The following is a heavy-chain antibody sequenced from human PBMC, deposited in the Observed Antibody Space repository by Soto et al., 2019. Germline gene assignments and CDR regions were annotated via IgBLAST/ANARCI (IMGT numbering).Heavy chain of an antibody. V-gene: IGHV1-69*13. CDR3: ARVVLGPSLFDS. CDR1: GGTFSSYA. D-gene: IGHD2-2*01. CDR2: IIPIFGTA. Sequence: SVKVSCKASGGTFSSYAISWVRQAPGQGLEWMGGIIPIFGTANYAQKFQGRVTITADESTSTAYMELSSLRSEDTAVYYCARVVLGPSLFDSWGQGTLVTVSS. J-gene: IGHJ5*01.